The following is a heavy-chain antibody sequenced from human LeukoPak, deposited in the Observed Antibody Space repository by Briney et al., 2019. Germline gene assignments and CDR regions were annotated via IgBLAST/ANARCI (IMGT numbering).Heavy chain of an antibody. CDR3: AKEDSGSYYADQ. Sequence: GGSLRLSCAASGFTFNGYWMHWVRQAPGKGLVWVSRIDSDGSSTTYADSVKGRFTISRDNAKNTLYLQMNSLRAEDTAVYYCAKEDSGSYYADQGGQGTLVAVSS. V-gene: IGHV3-74*01. CDR1: GFTFNGYW. CDR2: IDSDGSST. D-gene: IGHD1-26*01. J-gene: IGHJ4*02.